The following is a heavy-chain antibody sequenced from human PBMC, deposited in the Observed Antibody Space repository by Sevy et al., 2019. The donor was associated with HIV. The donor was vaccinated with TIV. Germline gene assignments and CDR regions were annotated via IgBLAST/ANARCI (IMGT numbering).Heavy chain of an antibody. CDR3: ARGPDSSGLRFDY. V-gene: IGHV3-30*14. CDR1: GFTFSDYA. J-gene: IGHJ4*02. CDR2: ISSYATNK. Sequence: GGSLRLSCKASGFTFSDYAMHWVRQAPGKGPEWVAVISSYATNKFYADSEKDRFTISRDNLKNTLYLQINNLRPADTAVYYCARGPDSSGLRFDYWGQGTLVTVSS. D-gene: IGHD6-19*01.